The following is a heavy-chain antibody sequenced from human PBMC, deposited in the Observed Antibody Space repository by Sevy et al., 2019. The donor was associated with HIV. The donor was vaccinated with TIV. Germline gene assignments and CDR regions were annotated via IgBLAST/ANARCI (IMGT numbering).Heavy chain of an antibody. D-gene: IGHD3-10*01. J-gene: IGHJ3*02. CDR3: ARGVYYYGSGRYPHDAFDI. V-gene: IGHV4-59*01. CDR2: IYYSGST. Sequence: SETLSLTCTVSGGSISSYYWSWIRQPPGKGLEWIGYIYYSGSTNYNPSLKSRVTISVDTSKNQFSLKLSSVTAADTAVYYCARGVYYYGSGRYPHDAFDIWGQGTMVTVSS. CDR1: GGSISSYY.